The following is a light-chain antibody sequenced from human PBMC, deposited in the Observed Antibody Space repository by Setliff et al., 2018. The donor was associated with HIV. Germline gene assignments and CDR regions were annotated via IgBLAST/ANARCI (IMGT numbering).Light chain of an antibody. Sequence: QSALTQPPSASGSPGQSVTISCTGTSGDVGGYNYVSWYQQHPGNAPKLMIYEVNQRPSGVPDRFSGSKSGDTASLTVSGLQAEDEADYFCSSYAGSNIYVFGTGTKVT. CDR2: EVN. CDR3: SSYAGSNIYV. CDR1: SGDVGGYNY. J-gene: IGLJ1*01. V-gene: IGLV2-8*01.